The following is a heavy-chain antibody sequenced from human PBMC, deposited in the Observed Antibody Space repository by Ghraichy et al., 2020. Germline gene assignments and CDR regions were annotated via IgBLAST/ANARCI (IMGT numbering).Heavy chain of an antibody. CDR3: AKDRLPAAALYYFDY. CDR1: GFTFSNYG. Sequence: GGSLRLSCAASGFTFSNYGIHWVRQAPGKGLNWVAFISYEGSKKYYADSVKGRFTISRDNSKNTLDLQMNSLRAEDTAVYYCAKDRLPAAALYYFDYWGQGTLVAVSS. V-gene: IGHV3-30*18. J-gene: IGHJ4*02. CDR2: ISYEGSKK. D-gene: IGHD6-13*01.